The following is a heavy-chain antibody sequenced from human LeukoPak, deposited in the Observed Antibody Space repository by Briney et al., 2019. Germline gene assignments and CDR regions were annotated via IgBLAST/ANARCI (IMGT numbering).Heavy chain of an antibody. CDR3: ARRVVRGHWFDP. V-gene: IGHV1-2*02. D-gene: IGHD4-23*01. CDR2: INPNSGGT. Sequence: ASVKVSCKASGYTFTGYYIHWVRQAPGQGLEWMGWINPNSGGTNYAQKFQGRVTMTRDTSISAAYMELSRLRSDDTAVYYCARRVVRGHWFDPWGQGTLVTVSS. CDR1: GYTFTGYY. J-gene: IGHJ5*02.